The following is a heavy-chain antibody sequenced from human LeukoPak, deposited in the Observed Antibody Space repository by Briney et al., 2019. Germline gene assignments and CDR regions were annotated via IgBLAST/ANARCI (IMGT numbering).Heavy chain of an antibody. Sequence: SETLSLTCAVSGGSISSSNWWSWVRQPPGKGLEWIGEIYHSGSTNYNPSLKSRVTISVDTSKNQFSLKLSSVTAADTAVYYCARHGGAAAGNWFDPWGQGTLVTVSS. V-gene: IGHV4-4*02. CDR3: ARHGGAAAGNWFDP. D-gene: IGHD6-13*01. CDR1: GGSISSSNW. CDR2: IYHSGST. J-gene: IGHJ5*02.